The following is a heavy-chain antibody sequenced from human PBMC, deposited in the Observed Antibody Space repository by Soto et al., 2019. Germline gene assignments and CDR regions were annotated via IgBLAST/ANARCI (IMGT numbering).Heavy chain of an antibody. Sequence: EVQLVESGGGLVKPGGSLRLSCAASGFTFSNAWMSWVRQAPGKGLELVGRIKSKTDGGTTDYAAPVKGRFTISRDDSKNTLYLQMNSLKTGDTAVYYCTSAGRVLRYPQSYYYYGMDVWGQGTTVTVS. CDR3: TSAGRVLRYPQSYYYYGMDV. CDR1: GFTFSNAW. J-gene: IGHJ6*02. V-gene: IGHV3-15*01. D-gene: IGHD3-16*02. CDR2: IKSKTDGGTT.